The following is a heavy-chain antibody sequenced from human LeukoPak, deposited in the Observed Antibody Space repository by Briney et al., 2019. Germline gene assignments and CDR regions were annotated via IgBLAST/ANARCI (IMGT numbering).Heavy chain of an antibody. CDR1: GFTFSSYG. J-gene: IGHJ4*02. CDR2: IRYDGSNK. D-gene: IGHD6-13*01. Sequence: GGSLRLSCAASGFTFSSYGMHWVRQAPGKGLEWVAFIRYDGSNKYYADSVKGRFTISRDNSKNTLYLQMNSLRAEDTALYYCAKDPYSSSWDGGNYFDYWGQGTLVTVSS. CDR3: AKDPYSSSWDGGNYFDY. V-gene: IGHV3-30*02.